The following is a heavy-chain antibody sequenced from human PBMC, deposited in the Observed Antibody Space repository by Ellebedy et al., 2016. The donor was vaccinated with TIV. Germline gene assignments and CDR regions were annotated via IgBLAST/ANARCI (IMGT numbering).Heavy chain of an antibody. Sequence: GGSLRLSXAASGFTFSNYAVHWVRQAPGKGLEWVAIISYDGTNKYYADSVKGRFTISRDNSKNTLYLQMNSLRAEDTAFYYCATARSDSGSALWAFDMWGQGTMVTVSS. CDR3: ATARSDSGSALWAFDM. J-gene: IGHJ3*02. V-gene: IGHV3-30-3*01. D-gene: IGHD3-10*01. CDR1: GFTFSNYA. CDR2: ISYDGTNK.